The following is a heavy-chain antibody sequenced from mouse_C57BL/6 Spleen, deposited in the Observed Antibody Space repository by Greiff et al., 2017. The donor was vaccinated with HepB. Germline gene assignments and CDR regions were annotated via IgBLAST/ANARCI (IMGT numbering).Heavy chain of an antibody. J-gene: IGHJ3*01. CDR1: GYTFTSYW. V-gene: IGHV1-59*01. CDR3: ARKDYGSSSAWFAY. Sequence: QVQLQQPGAELVRPGTSVKLSCKASGYTFTSYWMHWVKQRPGQGLEWIGVIDPSDSYTNYNQKFKGKATLTVDTSSSTAYMRLSSLTSEDSAVYYCARKDYGSSSAWFAYWGQGTLVTVSA. D-gene: IGHD1-1*01. CDR2: IDPSDSYT.